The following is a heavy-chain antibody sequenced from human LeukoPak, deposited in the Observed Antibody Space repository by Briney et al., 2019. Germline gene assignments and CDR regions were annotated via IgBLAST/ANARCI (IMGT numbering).Heavy chain of an antibody. V-gene: IGHV3-21*04. CDR1: GFTFSNYN. CDR2: ITSTSTYT. CDR3: ARGGSYLSAFDI. D-gene: IGHD1-26*01. J-gene: IGHJ3*02. Sequence: GGSLRLSCAAPGFTFSNYNMNWVRQAPGKSLEWVSSITSTSTYTFYADSVKGRFTISRDNSKNTLYLQMNSLRAEDTAVYYCARGGSYLSAFDIWGQGTMVTVSS.